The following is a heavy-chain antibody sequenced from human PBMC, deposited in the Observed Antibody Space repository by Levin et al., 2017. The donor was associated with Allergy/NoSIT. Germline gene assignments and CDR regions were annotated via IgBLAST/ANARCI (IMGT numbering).Heavy chain of an antibody. V-gene: IGHV3-30-3*01. CDR3: ASEITTTVTTTYFDY. J-gene: IGHJ4*02. CDR1: GFTFSSYA. CDR2: ISYDGSNK. D-gene: IGHD4-17*01. Sequence: GESLKISCAASGFTFSSYAMHWVRQAPGKGLEWVAVISYDGSNKYYADSVKGRFTISRDNSKNTLYLQMNSLRAEDTAVYYCASEITTTVTTTYFDYWGQGTLVTVSS.